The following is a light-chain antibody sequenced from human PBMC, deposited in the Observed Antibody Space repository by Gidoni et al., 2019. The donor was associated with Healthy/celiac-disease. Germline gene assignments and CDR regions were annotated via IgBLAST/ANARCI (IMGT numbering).Light chain of an antibody. Sequence: QSVLTQPPSASVAPGQRVTISCTGSSSNIGAGYDVHWYQQLPGTAPKLLIHGNSNRPSGVPDRFSGSKSGTSASLAITGLQAEDEADYYCQSYDSSLSGWVFGGGTKLTVL. J-gene: IGLJ2*01. CDR1: SSNIGAGYD. CDR2: GNS. V-gene: IGLV1-40*01. CDR3: QSYDSSLSGWV.